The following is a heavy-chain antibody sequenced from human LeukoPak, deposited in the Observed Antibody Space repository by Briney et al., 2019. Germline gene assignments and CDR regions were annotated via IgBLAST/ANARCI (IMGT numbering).Heavy chain of an antibody. CDR3: ARDQADAYYGRPQGDACDI. Sequence: GGSLRLSCAASGFTFIGYAMHWVRQAPGKGLEWVAVISYDGSNKYYADSVKGRFTISRDNSKNTLFLEMNSLRAEDTAFYYCARDQADAYYGRPQGDACDIWGQGTMVTVSS. D-gene: IGHD3-10*01. J-gene: IGHJ3*02. CDR1: GFTFIGYA. CDR2: ISYDGSNK. V-gene: IGHV3-30-3*01.